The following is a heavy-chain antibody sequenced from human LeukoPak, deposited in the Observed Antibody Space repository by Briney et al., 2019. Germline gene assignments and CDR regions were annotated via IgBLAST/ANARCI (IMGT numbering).Heavy chain of an antibody. CDR1: GFTFSSYG. Sequence: GALRLSCAASGFTFSSYGMHWVRQAPGKGLEWVAVISYDGSNEYYADSVKGRFTISRDNSKNTLYLQMNSLRAEDTAVYYCARLDVDRYCYYGMDVWGQGTTVTVSS. V-gene: IGHV3-30*03. CDR2: ISYDGSNE. D-gene: IGHD5-24*01. CDR3: ARLDVDRYCYYGMDV. J-gene: IGHJ6*02.